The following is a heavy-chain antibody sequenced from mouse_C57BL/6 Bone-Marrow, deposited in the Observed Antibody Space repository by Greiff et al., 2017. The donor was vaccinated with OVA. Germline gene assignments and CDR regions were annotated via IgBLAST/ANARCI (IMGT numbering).Heavy chain of an antibody. CDR2: IHPNSGST. D-gene: IGHD2-4*01. V-gene: IGHV1-64*01. CDR3: AREEIYYDYDDWFAY. J-gene: IGHJ3*01. CDR1: GYTFTSYW. Sequence: QVQLQQPGAELVKPGASVKLSCKASGYTFTSYWMHWVKQRPGQGLEWIGMIHPNSGSTNYNEKFKSKATLTVDKSSSTAYMQLSSLTSEDSAVYYCAREEIYYDYDDWFAYWGQGTLVTVSA.